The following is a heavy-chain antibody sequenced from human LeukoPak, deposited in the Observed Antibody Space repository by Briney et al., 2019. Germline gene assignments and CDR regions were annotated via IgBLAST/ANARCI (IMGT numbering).Heavy chain of an antibody. Sequence: SGGSLRLSCAASGFIFRNYAMSWVRQAPGKGLEWVSAITGSGDTTYYADSVKGRFTISRDNSKNTLYVEMNTLRAEDTAVYYCAKWGDYDILTGYCVSDFWGQGTLVTVSS. V-gene: IGHV3-23*01. CDR1: GFIFRNYA. J-gene: IGHJ4*02. CDR3: AKWGDYDILTGYCVSDF. CDR2: ITGSGDTT. D-gene: IGHD3-9*01.